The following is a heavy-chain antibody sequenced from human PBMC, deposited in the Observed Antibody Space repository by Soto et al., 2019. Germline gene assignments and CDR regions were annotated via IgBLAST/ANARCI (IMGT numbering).Heavy chain of an antibody. CDR2: IHHGGNS. Sequence: SETLSLTCAVSGDSIISDKWWSWVRQAPGKGLEWIGEIHHGGNSKYNPSLKSRVIISVDRSKNQFSLNLTSVTDADTAVYYCASSGWWYFDYWGQGTLVTVSS. D-gene: IGHD6-19*01. V-gene: IGHV4-4*02. J-gene: IGHJ4*02. CDR3: ASSGWWYFDY. CDR1: GDSIISDKW.